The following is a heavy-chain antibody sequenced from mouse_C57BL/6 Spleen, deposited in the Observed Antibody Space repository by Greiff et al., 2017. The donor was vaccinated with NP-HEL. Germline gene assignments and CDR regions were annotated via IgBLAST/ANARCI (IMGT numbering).Heavy chain of an antibody. V-gene: IGHV3-6*01. J-gene: IGHJ2*01. CDR1: GYSITSGYY. D-gene: IGHD2-5*01. CDR3: AREDSNYYFDY. CDR2: ISYDGSN. Sequence: ESGPGLVKPSQSLSLTCSVTGYSITSGYYWNWIRQFPGNKLEWMGYISYDGSNNYNPSLKNRISITRDTSKNQFFLKLNSETTEDTATYYCAREDSNYYFDYWGQGTTLTVSS.